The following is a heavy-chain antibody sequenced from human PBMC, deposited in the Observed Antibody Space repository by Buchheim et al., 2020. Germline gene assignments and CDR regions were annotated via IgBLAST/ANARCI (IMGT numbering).Heavy chain of an antibody. D-gene: IGHD3-3*01. Sequence: QVQLVESGGRVVQPGRSLRLACATSGFTFRSYSMHWVRQAPGKGLEWVAVISYDGYNTYYAQSVKGRFTISRDNVNETLYLQMNGLRPEDTAIYVCVRDFEGFRFLEWLLPDSWGQGTL. J-gene: IGHJ5*01. CDR1: GFTFRSYS. V-gene: IGHV3-30*03. CDR3: VRDFEGFRFLEWLLPDS. CDR2: ISYDGYNT.